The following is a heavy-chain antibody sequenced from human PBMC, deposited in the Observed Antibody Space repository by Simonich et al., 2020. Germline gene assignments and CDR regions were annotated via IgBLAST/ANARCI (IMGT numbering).Heavy chain of an antibody. CDR2: ICGSGGST. D-gene: IGHD1-7*01. J-gene: IGHJ4*02. CDR3: AKRSGVSITGTFDY. V-gene: IGHV3-23*01. Sequence: EVQLLESGGGLVQPGGSLRLSCAASGFTFSSYAMSWVRQAPGRVLEWVLVICGSGGSTYYADSVKGRFTISRDNSKNTLYLQMNSLRAEDTAVYYCAKRSGVSITGTFDYWGQGTLVTVSS. CDR1: GFTFSSYA.